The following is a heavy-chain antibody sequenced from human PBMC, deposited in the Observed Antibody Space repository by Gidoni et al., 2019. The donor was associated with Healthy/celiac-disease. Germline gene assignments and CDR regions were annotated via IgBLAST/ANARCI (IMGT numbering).Heavy chain of an antibody. V-gene: IGHV3-33*01. CDR3: ARDPTEVGATTGAFDI. D-gene: IGHD1-26*01. CDR2: IWYDGSNK. CDR1: GFTFSSYG. J-gene: IGHJ3*02. Sequence: QVQLVESGGGVVQPGRSLRLSCAASGFTFSSYGMHWVRQAPGKGLEWVAVIWYDGSNKYYADSVKGRFTISRDNSKNTLYLQMNSLRAEDTAVYYCARDPTEVGATTGAFDIWGQGTMVTVSS.